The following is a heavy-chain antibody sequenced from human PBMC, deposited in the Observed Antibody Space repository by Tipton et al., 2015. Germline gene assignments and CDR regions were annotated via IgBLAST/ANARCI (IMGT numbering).Heavy chain of an antibody. V-gene: IGHV4-31*03. CDR1: GGSFNSGGFH. J-gene: IGHJ4*02. Sequence: LRLSCTVSGGSFNSGGFHWSWVRQHPRKGLEWIGCIYYTGATYYNPSLKGRVTISVDTSKNQFSLRLTSVTAADTAVYYCARVPTYCSGGDCYSTVRFDYWGQGTLVSVSS. CDR2: IYYTGAT. D-gene: IGHD2-15*01. CDR3: ARVPTYCSGGDCYSTVRFDY.